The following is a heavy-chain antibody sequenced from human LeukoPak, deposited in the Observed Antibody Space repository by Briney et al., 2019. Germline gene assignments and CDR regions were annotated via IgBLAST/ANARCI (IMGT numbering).Heavy chain of an antibody. J-gene: IGHJ4*02. CDR3: AKDRGSYSGGGFDY. CDR1: GFTFSNYA. D-gene: IGHD1-26*01. Sequence: GGSLRLSCTASGFTFSNYAMTWVRQAPGKGLEWVSSMNPVYYADSVKGRFTISRDDSKNTLFLQMNSLRAEDTAIYYCAKDRGSYSGGGFDYWGQGTLVTVSS. CDR2: MNPV. V-gene: IGHV3-23*01.